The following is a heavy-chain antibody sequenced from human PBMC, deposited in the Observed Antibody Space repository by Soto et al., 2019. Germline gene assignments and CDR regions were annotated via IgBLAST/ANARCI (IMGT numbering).Heavy chain of an antibody. J-gene: IGHJ4*02. CDR2: IKSKTDGGTT. CDR1: GFTFSNAW. Sequence: GGSLRLSCAASGFTFSNAWMSWVRQAPGKGLEWVGRIKSKTDGGTTDYAAPVKGRFTISRDDSKNTLYLQMNSLKTEDTAGYFCKRITMVRGVIFYYWGQGTLVTVSS. CDR3: KRITMVRGVIFYY. V-gene: IGHV3-15*01. D-gene: IGHD3-10*01.